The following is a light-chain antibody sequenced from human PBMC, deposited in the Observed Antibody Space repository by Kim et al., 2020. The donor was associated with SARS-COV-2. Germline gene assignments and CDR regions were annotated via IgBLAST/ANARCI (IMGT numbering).Light chain of an antibody. CDR1: QGISSY. CDR2: AAS. J-gene: IGKJ1*01. CDR3: QQYYSHPRT. V-gene: IGKV1-8*01. Sequence: GSTGDRVTITCQASQGISSYLAWYQQKRGKAPKLLIYAASTLQSGVPSRFSGSGSGTDFTLTISCLQSEDFATYYCQQYYSHPRTFGQGNKVDIK.